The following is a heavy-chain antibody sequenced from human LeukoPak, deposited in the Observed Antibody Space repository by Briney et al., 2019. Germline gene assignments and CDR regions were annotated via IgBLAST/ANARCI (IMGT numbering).Heavy chain of an antibody. J-gene: IGHJ3*02. CDR3: AKDPTRVPGAFDI. CDR1: GFTFSSYG. D-gene: IGHD3-10*01. CDR2: IRYDGSNK. Sequence: PGGALRPSRAASGFTFSSYGMHWGPPAPGKGVGWVAFIRYDGSNKYYADSVKGRFTISRDNSKNTLYLQMNSLRAEDTAVYYCAKDPTRVPGAFDIWGQGTMVTVSS. V-gene: IGHV3-30*02.